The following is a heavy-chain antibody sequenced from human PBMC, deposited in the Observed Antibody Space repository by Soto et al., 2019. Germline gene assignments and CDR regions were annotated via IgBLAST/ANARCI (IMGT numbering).Heavy chain of an antibody. Sequence: QLQLHMSGSGLVKPSQTLSLTCTVSGASITYGAYSWSWIRQTPGKGLEWIGYINHLETTFYNPSFESRLTLSIDRTTKQFSLNLKSMSAADRAVYFCARGGGFDSFDYWGQGILVTVSS. CDR1: GASITYGAYS. D-gene: IGHD3-10*01. CDR2: INHLETT. CDR3: ARGGGFDSFDY. V-gene: IGHV4-30-2*01. J-gene: IGHJ4*02.